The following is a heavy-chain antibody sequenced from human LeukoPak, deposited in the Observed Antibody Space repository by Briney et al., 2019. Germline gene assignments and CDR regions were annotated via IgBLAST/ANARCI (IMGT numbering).Heavy chain of an antibody. Sequence: PLETLSLTCAVYGGSFSDYYWTWIRQPPGGGLEWIGEISHGGSGNYNPSLKSQVTISVDKSKNQVSLKLSSVTAADTAIYYCAREGDACSYRGIDYWGQGTPVTVSS. CDR3: AREGDACSYRGIDY. V-gene: IGHV4-34*01. J-gene: IGHJ4*02. CDR2: ISHGGSG. CDR1: GGSFSDYY. D-gene: IGHD5-24*01.